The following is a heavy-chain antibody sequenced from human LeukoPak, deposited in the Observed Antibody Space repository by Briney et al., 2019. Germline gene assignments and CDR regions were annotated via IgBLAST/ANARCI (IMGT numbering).Heavy chain of an antibody. CDR1: GFTFSSYA. CDR3: ANRGKYYFDY. D-gene: IGHD1-26*01. Sequence: GGSLRLSCAASGFTFSSYAMGWVRQAPGKGLEWVPTIGSSGATSYYADSVKGRFTISRDNSKNTLSLQMNSLRAEDTAVYYCANRGKYYFDYWGQGSLVTVSS. V-gene: IGHV3-23*01. CDR2: IGSSGATS. J-gene: IGHJ4*02.